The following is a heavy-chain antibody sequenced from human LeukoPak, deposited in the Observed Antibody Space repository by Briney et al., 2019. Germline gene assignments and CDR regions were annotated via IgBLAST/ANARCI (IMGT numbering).Heavy chain of an antibody. D-gene: IGHD3-16*02. CDR1: GGSISSYY. CDR3: VVMITFGGVIPGYYFDY. V-gene: IGHV4-59*01. Sequence: SETLSLTCTVSGGSISSYYWSWIRQPPGKGLEWIGYIYYSGSTNYNPSLKSRVTISVDTSKNQFSLKLSSVTAADTAVYYCVVMITFGGVIPGYYFDYWGQGTLVTVSS. J-gene: IGHJ4*02. CDR2: IYYSGST.